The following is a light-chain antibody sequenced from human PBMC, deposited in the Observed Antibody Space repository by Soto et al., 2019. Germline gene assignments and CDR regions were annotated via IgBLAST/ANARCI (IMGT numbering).Light chain of an antibody. CDR2: DAF. V-gene: IGKV3-11*01. Sequence: EIVLTQSPATLSLSPGEIATLSCRASQSFSSYLAWYQQKPGQAPRLLIYDAFKRATGIPARFSGRGSGTDFTLTISSLEPEDFAVYYCQQRSNWPPVITFGQGTRLEIK. CDR1: QSFSSY. CDR3: QQRSNWPPVIT. J-gene: IGKJ5*01.